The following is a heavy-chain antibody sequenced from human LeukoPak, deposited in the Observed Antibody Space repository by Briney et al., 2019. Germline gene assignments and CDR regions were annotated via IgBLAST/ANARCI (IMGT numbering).Heavy chain of an antibody. D-gene: IGHD5-18*01. J-gene: IGHJ6*03. CDR1: GGTFSSYA. CDR2: IIPIFGTA. Sequence: SVKVSCKASGGTFSSYAISWVRQAPGQGLEWMGGIIPIFGTANYAQKFQGRVTITADKSTSTAYMELSSMRSEDTAVYYCARAARLSHSYGSYYYYMDVWGKGTTVTVSS. V-gene: IGHV1-69*06. CDR3: ARAARLSHSYGSYYYYMDV.